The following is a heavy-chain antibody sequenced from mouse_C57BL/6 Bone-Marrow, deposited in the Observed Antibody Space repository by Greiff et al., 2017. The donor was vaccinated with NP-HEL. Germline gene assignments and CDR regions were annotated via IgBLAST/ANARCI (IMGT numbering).Heavy chain of an antibody. J-gene: IGHJ4*01. V-gene: IGHV14-4*01. D-gene: IGHD2-2*01. CDR1: GFNIKDDY. Sequence: VQLQQSGAELVRPGASVKLSCTASGFNIKDDYMHWVKQRPEQGLEWIGWIDPENGDTEYASKFQGKATITADTSSNTAYLQLSRLTSEDTAVYDGNNMVLWLRHAMDYWGQGTSVTVSS. CDR3: NNMVLWLRHAMDY. CDR2: IDPENGDT.